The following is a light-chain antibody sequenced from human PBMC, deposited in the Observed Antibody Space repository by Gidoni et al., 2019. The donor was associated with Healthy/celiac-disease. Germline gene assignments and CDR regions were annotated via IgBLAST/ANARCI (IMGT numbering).Light chain of an antibody. Sequence: SYELTPPPSVSVSPGQTASITCPGDKLGDKYACWYQQKPGQSPVLVIYQDSKRPSGIPERFTGSNPGNTATLTISGTQAMDEADYYCQAWDSSTAVFGTGTKVTVL. CDR1: KLGDKY. J-gene: IGLJ1*01. V-gene: IGLV3-1*01. CDR2: QDS. CDR3: QAWDSSTAV.